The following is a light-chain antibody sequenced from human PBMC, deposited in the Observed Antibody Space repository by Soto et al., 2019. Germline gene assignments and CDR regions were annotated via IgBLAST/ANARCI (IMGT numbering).Light chain of an antibody. Sequence: VLTQSPGILSVSPGERATLSCRASESVRSSYIAWYQQTPGQSPRVLVYGVSIRAADIPDRFSGSGSGTDFTLTISRLEPEDFAVYFCQPYGTSVTFGGGTK. CDR3: QPYGTSVT. CDR1: ESVRSSY. V-gene: IGKV3-20*01. J-gene: IGKJ4*01. CDR2: GVS.